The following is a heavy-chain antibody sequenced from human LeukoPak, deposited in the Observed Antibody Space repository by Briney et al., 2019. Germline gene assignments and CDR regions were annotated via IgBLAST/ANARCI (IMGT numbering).Heavy chain of an antibody. J-gene: IGHJ4*02. CDR1: GGSISSGGYY. CDR3: ARAPRRYCSSTSCYALDY. D-gene: IGHD2-2*01. Sequence: SETLSLTCTVSGGSISSGGYYWSWIRQHPGKGLEWTGYIYYSGSTYYNPSLKSRVTISVDTSKNQFSLKLSSVTAADTAVYYCARAPRRYCSSTSCYALDYWGQGTLVTVSS. CDR2: IYYSGST. V-gene: IGHV4-31*03.